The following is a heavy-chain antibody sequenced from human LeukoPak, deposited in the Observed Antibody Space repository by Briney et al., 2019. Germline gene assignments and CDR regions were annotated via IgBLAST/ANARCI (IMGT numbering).Heavy chain of an antibody. Sequence: GGSLRLSCAPSGFIFSIYAMSWVRQARGKGLEWVTAISGSGGSTYYADSVKGRFTISRDNSKNTLYLKMNSLRAEDTAIYYCAKEAWLGTTVTTGFLDYWGQGTLVTVSS. CDR2: ISGSGGST. V-gene: IGHV3-23*01. D-gene: IGHD4-17*01. J-gene: IGHJ4*02. CDR1: GFIFSIYA. CDR3: AKEAWLGTTVTTGFLDY.